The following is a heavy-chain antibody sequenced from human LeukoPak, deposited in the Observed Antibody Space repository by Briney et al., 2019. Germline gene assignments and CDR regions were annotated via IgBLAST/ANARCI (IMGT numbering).Heavy chain of an antibody. CDR1: GFTFSSYG. CDR2: IWYDGSNK. CDR3: AKFAVPANYYYYMDV. V-gene: IGHV3-33*06. Sequence: PGGSLRLSCAASGFTFSSYGMHWVRQAPGKGLEWVAVIWYDGSNKYYEDSVKGRFTISRDNSKNTLYLQMNSLRAEDTAVYYCAKFAVPANYYYYMDVWGKGTTVTVSS. D-gene: IGHD2-2*01. J-gene: IGHJ6*03.